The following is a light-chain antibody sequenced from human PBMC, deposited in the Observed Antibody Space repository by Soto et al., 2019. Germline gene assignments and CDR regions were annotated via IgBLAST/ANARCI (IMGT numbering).Light chain of an antibody. V-gene: IGKV1-39*01. Sequence: DIQMTQSPSSLSASVGDRVTITCRASQSISSYLNWYQQKPGKAPKLLIYAASILQSGVPSRFSCSGSETDFTLTISSLQPEDFATYYCQQSYSTLETFGQGTKVEIK. CDR1: QSISSY. J-gene: IGKJ1*01. CDR2: AAS. CDR3: QQSYSTLET.